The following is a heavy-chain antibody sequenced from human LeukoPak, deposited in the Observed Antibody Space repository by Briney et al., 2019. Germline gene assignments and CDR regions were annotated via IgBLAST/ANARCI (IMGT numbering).Heavy chain of an antibody. D-gene: IGHD3-10*01. CDR2: ISGSGGST. V-gene: IGHV3-23*01. CDR1: GFTFSSYA. CDR3: AKTRRTTMVRGAKGWFYP. J-gene: IGHJ5*02. Sequence: GGSLRLSCAASGFTFSSYAMSWVRQAPGKGLEWVSAISGSGGSTYYADSVKGRFTISRDNSKNTLYLQMTSLRAEDTAVYYCAKTRRTTMVRGAKGWFYPWGQGTLVTVSS.